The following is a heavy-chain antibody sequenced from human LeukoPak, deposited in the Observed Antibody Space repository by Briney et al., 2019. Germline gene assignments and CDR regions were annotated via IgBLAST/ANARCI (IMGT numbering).Heavy chain of an antibody. CDR3: ASGTSSSWAPTPYYFDY. CDR1: GYTFTGYY. V-gene: IGHV1-2*02. Sequence: ASVKVSCKSSGYTFTGYYIHWVRQAPGQGLKWMGLINPNSGGTNYAQELQGRVAMTRDTSITTAYMELSRLRSDDTAVYYCASGTSSSWAPTPYYFDYWGQGTLVTVSS. CDR2: INPNSGGT. D-gene: IGHD6-13*01. J-gene: IGHJ4*02.